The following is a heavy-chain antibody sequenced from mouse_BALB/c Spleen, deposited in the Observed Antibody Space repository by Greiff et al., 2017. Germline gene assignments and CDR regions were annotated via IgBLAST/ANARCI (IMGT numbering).Heavy chain of an antibody. J-gene: IGHJ1*01. CDR3: ARDYYYGSSPYWYFDV. CDR1: GFTFSDYY. D-gene: IGHD1-1*01. CDR2: ISDGGSYT. Sequence: EVMLVESGGGLVKPGGSLKLSCAASGFTFSDYYMYWVRQTPEKRLEWVATISDGGSYTYYPDSVKGRFTISRDNAKNNLYLQMSSLKSEDTAMYYCARDYYYGSSPYWYFDVWGAGTTVTVSS. V-gene: IGHV5-4*02.